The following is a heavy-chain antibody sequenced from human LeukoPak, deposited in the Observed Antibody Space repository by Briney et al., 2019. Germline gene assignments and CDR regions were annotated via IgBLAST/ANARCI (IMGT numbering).Heavy chain of an antibody. CDR3: ARGHTMVRSDLLY. CDR1: GGSFSGYY. D-gene: IGHD3-10*01. J-gene: IGHJ4*02. Sequence: SETLSLTCAVYGGSFSGYYWSWIRQPPGKGLEWIGEINHSGSTNYNPSLKSRVTISVDTSKNQFSLKLSSVTAADTAVYYCARGHTMVRSDLLYWGQGTLVTVSS. CDR2: INHSGST. V-gene: IGHV4-34*01.